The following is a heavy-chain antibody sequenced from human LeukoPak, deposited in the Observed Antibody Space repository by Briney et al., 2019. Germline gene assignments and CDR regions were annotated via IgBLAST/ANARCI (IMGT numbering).Heavy chain of an antibody. Sequence: GGSLRLSCAVSGFTLNNYWMNWVRQAPGRGLEWVANIWEDGSQKYYVDSVKGRFTISRDNAKNSLYLQMNSLRAEDTAVYYCARGDSSSKIDYWGQGTLVTVSS. CDR3: ARGDSSSKIDY. J-gene: IGHJ4*02. V-gene: IGHV3-7*01. CDR1: GFTLNNYW. CDR2: IWEDGSQK. D-gene: IGHD6-6*01.